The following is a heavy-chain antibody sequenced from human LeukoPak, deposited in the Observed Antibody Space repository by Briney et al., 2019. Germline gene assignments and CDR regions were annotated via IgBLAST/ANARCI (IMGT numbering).Heavy chain of an antibody. V-gene: IGHV3-21*01. CDR2: ISSSSSYI. Sequence: GGSLSLSCAASGFTFSDYWMSWVRQAPGKGLEWVSSISSSSSYINYADSVKGRFTISRDNAKNSLYLQMNSLRAEDTAVYYCARATDGDYVPYWGQGTLVTVSS. CDR3: ARATDGDYVPY. CDR1: GFTFSDYW. J-gene: IGHJ4*02. D-gene: IGHD4-17*01.